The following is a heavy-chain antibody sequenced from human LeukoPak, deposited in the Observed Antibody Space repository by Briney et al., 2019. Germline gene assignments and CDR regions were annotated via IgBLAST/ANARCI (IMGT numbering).Heavy chain of an antibody. CDR2: ISSKGDIT. Sequence: GGSLRLSCAASGFTFGSYAMHWVRQAPGKGLEFVSAISSKGDITYYANSVKGRFIMSRDNYKNTLYLQMGSLRAEDMAVYYCARWGGGADYWGQGTLVTVSS. CDR1: GFTFGSYA. D-gene: IGHD3-10*01. V-gene: IGHV3-64*01. J-gene: IGHJ4*02. CDR3: ARWGGGADY.